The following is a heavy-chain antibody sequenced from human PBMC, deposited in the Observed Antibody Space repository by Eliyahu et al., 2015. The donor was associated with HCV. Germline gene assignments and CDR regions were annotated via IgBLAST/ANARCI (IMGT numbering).Heavy chain of an antibody. D-gene: IGHD3-10*01. CDR2: INSDGSST. V-gene: IGHV3-74*01. CDR3: ARDHGAGDYYYGMDV. Sequence: EVQLVESGGGLVQPGGSLRLSCAASGFTFSSYWMHWVRQAPGKGLVWVARINSDGSSTSYADSVKGRFTISRDNAKNTLYLQMNSLRAEDTAVYYCARDHGAGDYYYGMDVWGQGTTVTVSS. J-gene: IGHJ6*02. CDR1: GFTFSSYW.